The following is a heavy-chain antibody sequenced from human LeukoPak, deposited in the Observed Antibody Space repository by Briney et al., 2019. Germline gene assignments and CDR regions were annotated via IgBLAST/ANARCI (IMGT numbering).Heavy chain of an antibody. V-gene: IGHV4-39*01. CDR3: ARGGRRTIFTTRYYFDY. CDR2: IYYSGST. D-gene: IGHD3-3*01. J-gene: IGHJ4*02. CDR1: GGSISSSSYY. Sequence: PSETLSLTCTVSGGSISSSSYYWGWIRQPPGKGLEWIGSIYYSGSTYYNPSLKSRVTISVDTSKNQFSLKLSSVTAADTAVYYCARGGRRTIFTTRYYFDYWGQGTLVTVSS.